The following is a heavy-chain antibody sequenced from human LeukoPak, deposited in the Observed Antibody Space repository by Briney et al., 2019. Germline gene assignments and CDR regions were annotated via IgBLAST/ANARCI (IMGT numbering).Heavy chain of an antibody. CDR2: IYYSGST. D-gene: IGHD6-13*01. Sequence: SETLSLTCTVSGGSISSYYWSWIRQPPGKGLEWIGYIYYSGSTNYNPSLKSRVTISVDASKNQFSLKLSSVAAADTAVYYCARDLRLGAAGLLRNNWFDPWGQGTLVTVSS. CDR1: GGSISSYY. CDR3: ARDLRLGAAGLLRNNWFDP. J-gene: IGHJ5*02. V-gene: IGHV4-59*01.